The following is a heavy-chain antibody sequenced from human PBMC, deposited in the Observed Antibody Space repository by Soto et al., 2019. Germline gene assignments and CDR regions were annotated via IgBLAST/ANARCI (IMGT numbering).Heavy chain of an antibody. J-gene: IGHJ4*02. CDR1: GYTITSYF. CDR2: INPSAGST. CDR3: ARGRLGYCSGGSCYQLSY. Sequence: ASVKVSCKASGYTITSYFMHWVRQAPGQGLEWMGLINPSAGSTSYAQKFQGRITMTRDTSTSTVYMELSSLRSEDTAVYYCARGRLGYCSGGSCYQLSYWGQGTLVTVSS. D-gene: IGHD2-15*01. V-gene: IGHV1-46*01.